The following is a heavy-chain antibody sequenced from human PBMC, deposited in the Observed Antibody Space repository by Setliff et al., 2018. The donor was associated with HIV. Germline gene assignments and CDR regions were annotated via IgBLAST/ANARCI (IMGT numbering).Heavy chain of an antibody. CDR2: IYYSGSA. J-gene: IGHJ4*02. V-gene: IGHV4-39*01. CDR1: GDSINSTSYY. CDR3: ARLAIPAATTDY. D-gene: IGHD2-2*01. Sequence: SETLSLTCTVSGDSINSTSYYWGWIRQPPGKGLEWIGNIYYSGSAYYSPSLKSRVTMSVDTSKNQFSLKLSSVTAADTAVYYCARLAIPAATTDYWGQGTLVTVSS.